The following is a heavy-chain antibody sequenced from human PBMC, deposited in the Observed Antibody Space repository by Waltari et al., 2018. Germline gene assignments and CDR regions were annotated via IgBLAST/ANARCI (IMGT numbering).Heavy chain of an antibody. V-gene: IGHV4-39*01. CDR3: ARLLEGATTDY. D-gene: IGHD1-26*01. CDR2: IYFRGST. CDR1: GGSISTDGYY. J-gene: IGHJ4*02. Sequence: QLQMQESGPGLVKPSETLSLTCTVSGGSISTDGYYWGWIRQPPGKGQEWIGSIYFRGSTHYNPSLKSRVSRSVDTSKNQFSLKLSSVTAADTAIYYCARLLEGATTDYWGQGTLVTVSS.